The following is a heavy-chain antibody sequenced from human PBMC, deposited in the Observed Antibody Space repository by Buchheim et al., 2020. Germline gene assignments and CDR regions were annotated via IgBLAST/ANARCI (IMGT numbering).Heavy chain of an antibody. Sequence: QLQLQESGPGQVKPSETLSLTCTVSGDSISSSFYYWGWIRQPPGKGLEWIGSFYYNGNKYYNPSLKSRGSISVDTPKNQFSLNLNSVTAADTAVYYCATLNDYGINWGQGTL. CDR1: GDSISSSFYY. V-gene: IGHV4-39*01. J-gene: IGHJ4*02. CDR3: ATLNDYGIN. CDR2: FYYNGNK. D-gene: IGHD4-17*01.